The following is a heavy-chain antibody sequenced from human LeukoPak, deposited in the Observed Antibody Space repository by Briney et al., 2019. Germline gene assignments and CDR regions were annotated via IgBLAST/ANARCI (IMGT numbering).Heavy chain of an antibody. D-gene: IGHD2-2*01. CDR1: GGSISSSSYY. J-gene: IGHJ3*02. Sequence: SETLSLTCTVSGGSISSSSYYWGWLRQPPGTGLEWIGSIYYSGSTYYNPSLKRRVTISLATSKNQFSLKLSSVTAAATAVYYCARPHCSSTSCDAGDDAFDIWGQGTMVTVSS. V-gene: IGHV4-39*01. CDR2: IYYSGST. CDR3: ARPHCSSTSCDAGDDAFDI.